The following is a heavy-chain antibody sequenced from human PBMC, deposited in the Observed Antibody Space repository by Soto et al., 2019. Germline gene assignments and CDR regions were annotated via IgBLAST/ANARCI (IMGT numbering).Heavy chain of an antibody. Sequence: QSLTCTVSGGSISSGDYYWSWIRQPPGKGLEWIGYIYYSGSTYYNPSLKSRVTISVDTSKNQFSLKLSSVTAADTAVYYCARGSPVVVNYDYWGQGTLVTVSS. J-gene: IGHJ4*02. D-gene: IGHD2-15*01. CDR3: ARGSPVVVNYDY. CDR1: GGSISSGDYY. V-gene: IGHV4-30-4*01. CDR2: IYYSGST.